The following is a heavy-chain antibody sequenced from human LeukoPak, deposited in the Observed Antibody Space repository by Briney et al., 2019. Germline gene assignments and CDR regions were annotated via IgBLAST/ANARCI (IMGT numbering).Heavy chain of an antibody. Sequence: GASVKVSCKASGCTFSSYAIIWVRQAPGQGLEWMGRIIPILGIANYAQKFQGRVTITADKSTSTAYMELSSLRSEDTAVYYCARLGYQLLYLVDWGQGTLVTVSS. CDR3: ARLGYQLLYLVD. D-gene: IGHD2-2*02. V-gene: IGHV1-69*04. J-gene: IGHJ4*02. CDR2: IIPILGIA. CDR1: GCTFSSYA.